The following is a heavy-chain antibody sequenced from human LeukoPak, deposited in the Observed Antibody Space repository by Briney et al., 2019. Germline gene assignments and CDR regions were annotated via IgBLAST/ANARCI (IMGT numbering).Heavy chain of an antibody. CDR2: IYHSGST. V-gene: IGHV4-59*08. CDR1: GGSISSYF. CDR3: ARQTGSGLFILP. Sequence: SETLSLTCTVSGGSISSYFWGWIRQSPVRGLEWIGKIYHSGSTHYNPSLKSRLTISVDTSKNQFSLRLTSVTAADTAVYYCARQTGSGLFILPGGQGTLVTVSS. J-gene: IGHJ4*02. D-gene: IGHD3/OR15-3a*01.